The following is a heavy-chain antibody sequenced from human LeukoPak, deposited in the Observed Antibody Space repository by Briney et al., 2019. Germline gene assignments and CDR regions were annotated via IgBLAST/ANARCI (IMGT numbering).Heavy chain of an antibody. CDR2: INPNSGGT. CDR1: GYTFTSYY. Sequence: ASVKVSCKASGYTFTSYYMHWVRQAPGQGLEWMGRINPNSGGTNYAQKFQGRFTMTRDTSISTAYMELSRLRSDDTAVYYCARGGLRYYDSSGYQVYYWGQGTLVTVSP. J-gene: IGHJ4*02. D-gene: IGHD3-22*01. CDR3: ARGGLRYYDSSGYQVYY. V-gene: IGHV1-2*06.